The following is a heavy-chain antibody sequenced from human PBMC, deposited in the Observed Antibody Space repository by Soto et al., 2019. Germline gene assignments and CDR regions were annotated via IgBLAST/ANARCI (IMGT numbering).Heavy chain of an antibody. J-gene: IGHJ4*02. D-gene: IGHD3-3*01. CDR3: ARDFGFWSGRYFDY. V-gene: IGHV4-31*03. Sequence: QVQLQESGPGLVKPSQTLSLTCTVSGGSISGGVHAWNWVRQHPGKGLQWIGYIYYSGSTSYSPVLKSRPTISVGTSKSQISLKLTSVTAADTAVYYCARDFGFWSGRYFDYWGRGTLVTVSS. CDR2: IYYSGST. CDR1: GGSISGGVHA.